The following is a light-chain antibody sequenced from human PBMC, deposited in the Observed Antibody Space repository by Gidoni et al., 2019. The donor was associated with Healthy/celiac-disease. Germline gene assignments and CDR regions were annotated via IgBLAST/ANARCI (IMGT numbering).Light chain of an antibody. CDR1: QSLVYSDGNTD. CDR2: KVS. Sequence: DVVMTQSPLSLPVTLGQPASITCRSSQSLVYSDGNTDVNWLQQRPGQSPRRLIYKVSNRDSGVADGFSGSGSGTEFTLKISRVEDEDVGGYSKAFGGGTKVEIK. CDR3: A. V-gene: IGKV2-30*01. J-gene: IGKJ4*01.